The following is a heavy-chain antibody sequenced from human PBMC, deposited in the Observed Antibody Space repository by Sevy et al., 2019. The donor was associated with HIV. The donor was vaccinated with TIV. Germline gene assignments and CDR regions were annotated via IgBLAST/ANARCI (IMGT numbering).Heavy chain of an antibody. V-gene: IGHV1-2*02. D-gene: IGHD3-10*01. Sequence: ASVKVSRKASGYTFTGYYMHWVRQAPGQGLEWMGWINPNSGGTNYAQKFQGRVTMTRDTSISTAYMELSRLRSDDTAVYYCAREEGITMVRGATPFDYWGQGTLVTVSS. J-gene: IGHJ4*02. CDR1: GYTFTGYY. CDR3: AREEGITMVRGATPFDY. CDR2: INPNSGGT.